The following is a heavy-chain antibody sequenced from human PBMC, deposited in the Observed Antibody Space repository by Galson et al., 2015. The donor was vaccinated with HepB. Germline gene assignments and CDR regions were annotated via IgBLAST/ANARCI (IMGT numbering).Heavy chain of an antibody. CDR1: GFTFSSYS. CDR3: ARDFVYYYGSGSSIYYYYYMDV. CDR2: ISSSSSYI. Sequence: SLRLSCAASGFTFSSYSMNWVRQAPGKGLEWVSSISSSSSYIYYADSVKGRFTISRDNAKNSLYLQMNSLRAEDTAVYYCARDFVYYYGSGSSIYYYYYMDVWGKGTMVTVSS. J-gene: IGHJ6*03. D-gene: IGHD3-10*01. V-gene: IGHV3-21*01.